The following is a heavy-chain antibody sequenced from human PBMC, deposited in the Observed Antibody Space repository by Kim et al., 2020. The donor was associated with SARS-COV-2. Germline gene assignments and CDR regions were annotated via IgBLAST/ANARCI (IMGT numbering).Heavy chain of an antibody. D-gene: IGHD6-13*01. J-gene: IGHJ5*02. CDR2: INPNSGGT. CDR3: ARVHLRAAADPPWFDP. V-gene: IGHV1-2*06. CDR1: GYTFTGYY. Sequence: ASVKVSCKASGYTFTGYYMHWVRQAPGQGLEWMGRINPNSGGTNYAQKFQGRVTMTRDTSISTAYMELSRLRSDDTAVYYCARVHLRAAADPPWFDPWGQGTLVTVSS.